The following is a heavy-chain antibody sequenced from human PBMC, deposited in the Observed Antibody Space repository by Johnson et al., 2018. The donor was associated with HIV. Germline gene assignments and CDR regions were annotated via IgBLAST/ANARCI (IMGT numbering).Heavy chain of an antibody. J-gene: IGHJ3*02. CDR1: GFTFSSYA. Sequence: QVQLVESGGGVVQPGRSLRRSCAASGFTFSSYAMHWVRQAPGKGLEWVAVIWYDGSNKCYADSVKGRFTVSRDNYKNTLYLQMNSLRGEDTAVYYCAKVHISSSNGFDIWGQGTMVTVSS. D-gene: IGHD6-6*01. CDR3: AKVHISSSNGFDI. V-gene: IGHV3-33*06. CDR2: IWYDGSNK.